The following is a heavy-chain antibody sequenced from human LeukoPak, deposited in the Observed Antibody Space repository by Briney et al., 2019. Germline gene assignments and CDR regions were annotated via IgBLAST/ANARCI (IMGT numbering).Heavy chain of an antibody. D-gene: IGHD3-3*01. CDR1: GFPLSSYS. J-gene: IGHJ4*02. CDR2: ISSSRSTI. CDR3: ARDFTQAIFGVVTGPSFDY. V-gene: IGHV3-48*04. Sequence: QTGGSLRLSCAASGFPLSSYSMNWVRQAPGEALEWVSYISSSRSTIYYADSVKGRFTISRDNAKNSLYVQMNSLRAEDTAVYYCARDFTQAIFGVVTGPSFDYWGQGTLVTVSS.